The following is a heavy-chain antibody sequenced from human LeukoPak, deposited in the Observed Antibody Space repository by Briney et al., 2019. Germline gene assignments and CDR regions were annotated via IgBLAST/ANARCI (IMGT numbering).Heavy chain of an antibody. CDR3: ARDLTTSPYYYYGMDV. J-gene: IGHJ6*02. CDR1: GFTFSSLG. V-gene: IGHV3-64*04. Sequence: GGSLRLSCSASGFTFSSLGMHWVRQAPGKGLEHVSTIGSDGDSTYYADSVKDRFTISRDNSKNTLYLQMNSLRAEDTAVYYCARDLTTSPYYYYGMDVWGQGTTVTVSS. CDR2: IGSDGDST. D-gene: IGHD4-11*01.